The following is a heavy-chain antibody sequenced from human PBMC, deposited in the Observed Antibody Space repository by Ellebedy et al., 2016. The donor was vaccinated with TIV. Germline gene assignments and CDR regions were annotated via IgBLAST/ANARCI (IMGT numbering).Heavy chain of an antibody. V-gene: IGHV3-15*07. CDR1: GFTFSRAW. D-gene: IGHD3-10*01. CDR2: LKSKADGETT. Sequence: GGSLRLSCAASGFTFSRAWMNWVRQAPGKGLEWVGRLKSKADGETTDFAAPVKGRFTISRDDSKNTLYLQMNSLKTEDTAVYYCARLDAIIDVKSLDYWGQGTLVTVSS. J-gene: IGHJ4*02. CDR3: ARLDAIIDVKSLDY.